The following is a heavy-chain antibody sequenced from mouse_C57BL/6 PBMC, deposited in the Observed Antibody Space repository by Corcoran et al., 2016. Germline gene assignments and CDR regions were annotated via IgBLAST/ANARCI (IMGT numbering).Heavy chain of an antibody. CDR2: INTYSGVP. CDR3: ARDSSGGYAMDY. CDR1: GYTFTTYG. Sequence: QIQLVQSGPELKKPGETVKISCKASGYTFTTYGMSWVKQAPGKGLKWMGWINTYSGVPTYADDFKGRFAFSLETSASTAYLQINNLKNEDTATYFCARDSSGGYAMDYWGQGTSVTVSS. V-gene: IGHV9-3*01. D-gene: IGHD3-2*02. J-gene: IGHJ4*01.